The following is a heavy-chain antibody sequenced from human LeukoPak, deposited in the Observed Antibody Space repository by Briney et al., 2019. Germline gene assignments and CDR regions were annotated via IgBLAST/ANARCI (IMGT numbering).Heavy chain of an antibody. CDR3: ARESGPTLNYYYGMDV. J-gene: IGHJ6*02. V-gene: IGHV1-69*01. Sequence: GASVKVSCKASGGTFSSYAISWVRQAPGQGLEWMGGIIPIFGTANYAQKFQGRVTITADESTSTAYMELSSLRSEDTAVYYCARESGPTLNYYYGMDVWGQGTTVTVSS. CDR2: IIPIFGTA. D-gene: IGHD3-10*01. CDR1: GGTFSSYA.